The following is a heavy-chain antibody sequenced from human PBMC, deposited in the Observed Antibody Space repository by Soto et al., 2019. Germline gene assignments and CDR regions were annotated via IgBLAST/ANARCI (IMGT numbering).Heavy chain of an antibody. Sequence: EVQLLESGGGLVQPGGSLRLSCAASGFAFTRSAMAWVRQAPGKGLQWVSAITVAGGGTYYADSVKGRFTISRDNSKNSLFLQMNSLSAEDTALSFCAKWPPSPKMGVTTHWGQGTLVSVSS. CDR2: ITVAGGGT. CDR1: GFAFTRSA. CDR3: AKWPPSPKMGVTTH. J-gene: IGHJ4*02. D-gene: IGHD1-26*01. V-gene: IGHV3-23*01.